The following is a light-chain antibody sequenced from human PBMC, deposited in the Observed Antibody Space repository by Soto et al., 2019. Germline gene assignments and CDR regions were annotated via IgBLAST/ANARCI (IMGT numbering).Light chain of an antibody. CDR1: QDISNY. J-gene: IGKJ4*01. CDR3: QQYDNLPLT. V-gene: IGKV1-33*01. CDR2: DAS. Sequence: DIQMTQSPSSLSASVGDRVTITCQASQDISNYLKWYQQKPGKAPKLLIYDASNLETGVPSRFSGCGSGTDFTFTISSLQPEDIATYYCQQYDNLPLTFGGGTKVEIK.